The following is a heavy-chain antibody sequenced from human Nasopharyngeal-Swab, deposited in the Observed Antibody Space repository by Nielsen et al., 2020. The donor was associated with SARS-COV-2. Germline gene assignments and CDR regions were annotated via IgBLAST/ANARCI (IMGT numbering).Heavy chain of an antibody. CDR2: ISAYNGNT. V-gene: IGHV1-18*04. CDR1: GYTFTGYY. D-gene: IGHD6-19*01. CDR3: ARVRRAGDSSGWYVFDY. Sequence: ASVKVSCKASGYTFTGYYMHWVRQTPGQGLEWMGWISAYNGNTNYAQKLQGRVTMTTDTSTSTAYMELRSLRSDDTAVYYCARVRRAGDSSGWYVFDYWGQGTLVTVSS. J-gene: IGHJ4*02.